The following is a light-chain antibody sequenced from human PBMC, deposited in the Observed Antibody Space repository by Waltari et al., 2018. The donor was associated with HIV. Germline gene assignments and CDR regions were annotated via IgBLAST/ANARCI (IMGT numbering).Light chain of an antibody. Sequence: DIQMNQSPSSLSASVGDRVTITCRASQGITNYLAWFQQKPGKAPKSLMYAASNLQTGVPTKFSGSGSRTDFTLTINSLQPEDVATYYCQQYNSYPLTFGRGTKVEIK. CDR2: AAS. V-gene: IGKV1-16*02. CDR1: QGITNY. J-gene: IGKJ4*01. CDR3: QQYNSYPLT.